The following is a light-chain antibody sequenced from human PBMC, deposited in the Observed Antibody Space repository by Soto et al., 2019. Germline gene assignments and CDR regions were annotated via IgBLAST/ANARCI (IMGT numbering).Light chain of an antibody. CDR3: QQYGRSPIT. J-gene: IGKJ5*01. CDR1: ESVSSNQ. Sequence: EILMRQSPATLSVSPGERAALSCGASESVSSNQLAWYQQNPGLAPRLLIYDASSRASGIPERFSGSGSGTGFSLTISSLEPEDSAVYYCQQYGRSPITFGQGTRLEIK. V-gene: IGKV3D-20*01. CDR2: DAS.